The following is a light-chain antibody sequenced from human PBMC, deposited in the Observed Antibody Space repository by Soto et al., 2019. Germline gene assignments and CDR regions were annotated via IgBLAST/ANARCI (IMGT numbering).Light chain of an antibody. CDR2: DVG. V-gene: IGLV2-14*01. Sequence: QSALTQPASVSGSPGQSITIACTGTSSDIGGYNFVSWYQQHPGKAPKLLIYDVGNRPSGVSNPFTGSKSGNTASLTISGLQAEDEDHYYCNSYRTVSTYVFGTGTQLTVL. CDR3: NSYRTVSTYV. CDR1: SSDIGGYNF. J-gene: IGLJ1*01.